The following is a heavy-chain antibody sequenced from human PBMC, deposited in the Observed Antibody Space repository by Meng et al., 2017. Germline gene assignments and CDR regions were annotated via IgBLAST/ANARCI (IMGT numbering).Heavy chain of an antibody. D-gene: IGHD3-10*01. Sequence: SETLSPTCTLSGGSISSGGYYWSWIRQHPGKGLEWIGYIYYSGSTYYNPSLKSRITISVDTSKNQFSPKLSSVTAADTAVYYCARDYYGSGSYYNAWYFDLWGRGTLVTVSS. CDR2: IYYSGST. CDR3: ARDYYGSGSYYNAWYFDL. J-gene: IGHJ2*01. CDR1: GGSISSGGYY. V-gene: IGHV4-31*03.